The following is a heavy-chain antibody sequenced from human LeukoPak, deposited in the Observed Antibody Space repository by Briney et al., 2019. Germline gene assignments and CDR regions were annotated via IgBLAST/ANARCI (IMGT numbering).Heavy chain of an antibody. Sequence: GGSLRLSCAASGFTFGSYMMTWVRQAPGRGLEWVSTISSNGGSTYYADSVKGRFTISRDNSKNTLYLQMKSLRAEDTAVYYCAKSEDYDTREDYWGQGTLVTVSS. CDR2: ISSNGGST. CDR1: GFTFGSYM. J-gene: IGHJ4*02. D-gene: IGHD3-22*01. V-gene: IGHV3-23*01. CDR3: AKSEDYDTREDY.